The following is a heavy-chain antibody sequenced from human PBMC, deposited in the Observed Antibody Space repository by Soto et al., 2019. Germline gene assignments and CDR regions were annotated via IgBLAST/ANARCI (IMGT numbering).Heavy chain of an antibody. D-gene: IGHD2-21*02. J-gene: IGHJ6*02. Sequence: ASETLSLTCTVSGGSISRYYWSWIRQPPGKGLEWIGYLYNAGSTIYNPSLKSRVTISVDMSQNQFSLNLNYVTAADTAVYYCARDLWGYCGTDCYPLDVWGQGTTVTVS. V-gene: IGHV4-59*01. CDR1: GGSISRYY. CDR2: LYNAGST. CDR3: ARDLWGYCGTDCYPLDV.